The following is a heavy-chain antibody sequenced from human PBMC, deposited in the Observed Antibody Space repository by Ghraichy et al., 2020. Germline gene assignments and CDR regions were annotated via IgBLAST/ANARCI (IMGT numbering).Heavy chain of an antibody. J-gene: IGHJ4*02. CDR3: AREHSGYEQYFDY. CDR2: IYSGGST. CDR1: GFTVSSNY. D-gene: IGHD5-12*01. Sequence: GGSLRLSCAASGFTVSSNYMSWVRQAPGKGLEWVSVIYSGGSTYYADSVKGRFTISRDNSKNTLYLQINSLRAEDTAVYYCAREHSGYEQYFDYWGQGTLVTVSS. V-gene: IGHV3-53*01.